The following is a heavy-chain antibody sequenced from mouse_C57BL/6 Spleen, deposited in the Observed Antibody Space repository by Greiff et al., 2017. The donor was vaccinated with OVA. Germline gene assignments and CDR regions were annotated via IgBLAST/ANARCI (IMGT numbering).Heavy chain of an antibody. Sequence: EVMLVESEGGLVQPGSSMKLSCTASGFTFSDYYMAWVRQVPEKGLEWVANINYDGSSTYYLDSLKSRFIISRDNAKNILYLQMSSLKSEDTATYYCARLLITTVVAFDYWGQGTTLTVSS. J-gene: IGHJ2*01. CDR3: ARLLITTVVAFDY. CDR1: GFTFSDYY. V-gene: IGHV5-16*01. CDR2: INYDGSST. D-gene: IGHD1-1*01.